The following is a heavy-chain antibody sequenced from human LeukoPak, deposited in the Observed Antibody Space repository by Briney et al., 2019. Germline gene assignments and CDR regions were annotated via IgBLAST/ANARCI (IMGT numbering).Heavy chain of an antibody. Sequence: GGSLRLSCAASGFTFSSYGMHWVRQAPGKGLEWVAFIRSDGSNKYYADSVKGRFTISRDNAKNSLYLQMNSLRAEDTAVYYCARVLRYDNSGHDSFDIWGQGTMVTVSS. D-gene: IGHD3-22*01. CDR3: ARVLRYDNSGHDSFDI. CDR2: IRSDGSNK. J-gene: IGHJ3*02. CDR1: GFTFSSYG. V-gene: IGHV3-30*02.